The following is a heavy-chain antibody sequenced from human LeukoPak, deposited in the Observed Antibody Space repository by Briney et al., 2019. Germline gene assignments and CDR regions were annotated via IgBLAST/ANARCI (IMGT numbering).Heavy chain of an antibody. CDR1: GGSISSYY. CDR3: ARDRILYDFWSGYQSDDYYYYMDV. Sequence: PSETLSLTCTVSGGSISSYYWSWIRQPAGKGLEWIGRIYTSGSTNYNPSLKSRVTMSVDTSKNQFSLKLSSVTAADTAVYYCARDRILYDFWSGYQSDDYYYYMDVWGKGTTVTVSS. CDR2: IYTSGST. D-gene: IGHD3-3*01. J-gene: IGHJ6*03. V-gene: IGHV4-4*07.